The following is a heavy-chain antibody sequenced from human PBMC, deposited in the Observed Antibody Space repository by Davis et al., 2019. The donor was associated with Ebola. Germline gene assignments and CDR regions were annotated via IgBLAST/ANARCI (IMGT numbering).Heavy chain of an antibody. CDR2: INHSGST. V-gene: IGHV4-34*01. CDR3: AREEDRRYYYYGMDV. Sequence: MPSETLSLTCTVSGGSISSYYWSWIRQPPGKGLEWIGEINHSGSTNYNPSLKSRVTISVDTSKNQFSLKLSSVTAADTAVYYCAREEDRRYYYYGMDVWGQGTTVTVSS. CDR1: GGSISSYY. J-gene: IGHJ6*02.